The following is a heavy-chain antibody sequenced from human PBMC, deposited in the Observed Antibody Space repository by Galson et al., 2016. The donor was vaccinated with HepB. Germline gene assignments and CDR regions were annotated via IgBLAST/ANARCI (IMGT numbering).Heavy chain of an antibody. J-gene: IGHJ5*02. CDR2: ISSTGIYK. V-gene: IGHV3-11*06. Sequence: WVSYISSTGIYKTYADSVKGRFTISRDNAKNSLYLQMNSLRAEDTAVYYCARGSYYASGSCYWFDPWGQGTLVTVSS. D-gene: IGHD3-10*01. CDR3: ARGSYYASGSCYWFDP.